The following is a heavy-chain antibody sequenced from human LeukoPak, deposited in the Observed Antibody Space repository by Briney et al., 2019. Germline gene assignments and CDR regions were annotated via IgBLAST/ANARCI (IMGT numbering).Heavy chain of an antibody. J-gene: IGHJ4*02. D-gene: IGHD2-2*01. CDR2: IHYSGST. Sequence: PSETLSLTCTVSGNSISSYYWSWIRQPPGKGLEWIGYIHYSGSTNYNPSLRSRVTISVDTSKNHFSLKLSSVTAADTAVYYCARAAAMFREFDYWGPGTLVTVSS. CDR1: GNSISSYY. CDR3: ARAAAMFREFDY. V-gene: IGHV4-59*01.